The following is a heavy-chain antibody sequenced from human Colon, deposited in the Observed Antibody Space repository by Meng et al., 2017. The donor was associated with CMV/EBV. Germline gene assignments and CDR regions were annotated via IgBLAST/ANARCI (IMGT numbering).Heavy chain of an antibody. CDR3: ARDNGGGAGGYDY. D-gene: IGHD1-14*01. Sequence: SETLSLTCTVPGGSISSYYWSWIRQPPGKGLEWIGYIYYSGSTNYNPSLKSRVTISVDTSKNQFSLKLSSVTAADTAVYYCARDNGGGAGGYDYWGQGTLVTVSS. J-gene: IGHJ4*02. CDR1: GGSISSYY. V-gene: IGHV4-59*01. CDR2: IYYSGST.